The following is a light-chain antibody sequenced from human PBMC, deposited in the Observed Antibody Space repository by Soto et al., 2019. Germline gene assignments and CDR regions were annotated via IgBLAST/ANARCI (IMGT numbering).Light chain of an antibody. J-gene: IGKJ1*01. Sequence: EIVLTQSPATLSLSPGERATLSCRASQSVSRYLAWYQQKPGQAPRLLIYDTSNRATGIPARFSGSGSGTDFTLTISSLEPEDFAAYYCQQRSNWPPWTFGPGTKVEIK. CDR2: DTS. CDR1: QSVSRY. V-gene: IGKV3-11*01. CDR3: QQRSNWPPWT.